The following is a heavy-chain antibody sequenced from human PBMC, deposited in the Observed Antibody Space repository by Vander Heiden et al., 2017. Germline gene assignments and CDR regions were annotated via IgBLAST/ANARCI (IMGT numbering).Heavy chain of an antibody. CDR1: GFTFNPYA. CDR3: ATDSGYDPFFVMGV. CDR2: ISYNGVAK. V-gene: IGHV3-30-3*01. J-gene: IGHJ6*02. Sequence: VQLEESVGGVVQPGRSLRLSCAGSGFTFNPYALHWVRQTPDKALAWVAVISYNGVAKYYADSVKGRFTISRDDSANTLYLEMKSLRPDDTATYFCATDSGYDPFFVMGVWGQGTTVIVSS. D-gene: IGHD5-12*01.